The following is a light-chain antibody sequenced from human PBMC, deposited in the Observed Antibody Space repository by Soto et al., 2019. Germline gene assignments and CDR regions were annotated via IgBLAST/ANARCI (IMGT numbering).Light chain of an antibody. V-gene: IGKV3-20*01. CDR1: QSVSSNY. Sequence: EIVLTQSPGTLSFSPGERATLSCRASQSVSSNYLAWYQQKSGQAPRLLIYGISSRATGIPDRFSGSGSGTDFTLTISRLEPEDFAVYYCQQYNDWPPITFGQGTRLEIK. CDR2: GIS. CDR3: QQYNDWPPIT. J-gene: IGKJ5*01.